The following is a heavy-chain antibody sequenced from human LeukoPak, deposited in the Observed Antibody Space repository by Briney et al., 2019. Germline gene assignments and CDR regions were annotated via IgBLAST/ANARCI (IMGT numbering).Heavy chain of an antibody. CDR2: ISYDGRNK. CDR3: AKDTDPYSSNYIFDY. D-gene: IGHD6-13*01. CDR1: GSTFSSYG. V-gene: IGHV3-30*18. J-gene: IGHJ4*02. Sequence: QPGGSLRLSCAASGSTFSSYGMHWVRQAPGKGLEWVAVISYDGRNKYNAEPVKGRFTISRDNSKNTLYLQMNSLRAEDTAVYFCAKDTDPYSSNYIFDYWGQGTLVTVSS.